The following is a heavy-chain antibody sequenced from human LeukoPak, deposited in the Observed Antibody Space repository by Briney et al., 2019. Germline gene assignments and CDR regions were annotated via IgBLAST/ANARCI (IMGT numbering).Heavy chain of an antibody. J-gene: IGHJ4*02. V-gene: IGHV4-34*01. CDR1: GGSFSGYY. D-gene: IGHD2-2*01. Sequence: PSETLSLTCAVYGGSFSGYYWSWIRQPPGKGLEWIGEINHSGSTNYNPSLKSRVTISVDTSKNQFSLKLGSVTAADTAVYYCARIVWVPAAILDYWGQGTLVTVSS. CDR2: INHSGST. CDR3: ARIVWVPAAILDY.